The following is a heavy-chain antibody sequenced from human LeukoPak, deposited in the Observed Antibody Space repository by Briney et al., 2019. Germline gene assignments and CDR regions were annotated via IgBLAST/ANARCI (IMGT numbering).Heavy chain of an antibody. D-gene: IGHD3-10*01. J-gene: IGHJ4*02. CDR1: GGTFSSYA. Sequence: SVKVSCKASGGTFSSYAISWVRQAPGQGLEWMGRIIPIFGTANYAQKFQGRVTITTDESTSTAYMELSSLRSEDAAVYYCARLSMVRGVLDYWGQGTLVTVSS. CDR2: IIPIFGTA. V-gene: IGHV1-69*05. CDR3: ARLSMVRGVLDY.